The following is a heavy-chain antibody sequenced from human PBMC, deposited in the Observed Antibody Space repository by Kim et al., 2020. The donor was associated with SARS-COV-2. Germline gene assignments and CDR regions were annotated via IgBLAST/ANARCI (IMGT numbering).Heavy chain of an antibody. CDR1: GGTFSSYA. CDR2: IIPILGIA. Sequence: SVKVSCKASGGTFSSYAISWVRQAPGQGLEWMGRIIPILGIANYAQKFQGRVTITADKSTSTAYMELSSLRSEDTAVYYCARGGVAAPAIFDYWGQGTLVTVSS. CDR3: ARGGVAAPAIFDY. J-gene: IGHJ4*02. V-gene: IGHV1-69*04. D-gene: IGHD6-6*01.